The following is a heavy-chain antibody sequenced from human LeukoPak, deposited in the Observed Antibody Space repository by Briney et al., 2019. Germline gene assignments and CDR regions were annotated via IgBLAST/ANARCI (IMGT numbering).Heavy chain of an antibody. CDR2: INHSGST. CDR1: GGSFSGYY. J-gene: IGHJ4*02. D-gene: IGHD3-3*01. CDR3: ARGKPYTIFGVAISTRKYYFDY. Sequence: PSETLSLTCAVYGGSFSGYYWSWIRQPPGKGLEWIGEINHSGSTNYNPSLKSRVTISVDTSKYQFSLKLSSVTAADTAVYYCARGKPYTIFGVAISTRKYYFDYWGQGTLVTVSS. V-gene: IGHV4-34*01.